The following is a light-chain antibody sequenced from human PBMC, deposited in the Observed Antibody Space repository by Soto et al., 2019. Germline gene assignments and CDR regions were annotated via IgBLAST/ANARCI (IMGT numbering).Light chain of an antibody. V-gene: IGKV3-15*01. CDR3: QQYSNWPRT. J-gene: IGKJ1*01. CDR2: GAS. CDR1: QRISSN. Sequence: EVVMTQSPATLSVSPGERATLSCRASQRISSNLAWYQQRPGQAPRLLIYGASTRAPGIPARFSGGGSATEFTLTITSLQSEDFALYYCQQYSNWPRTFGQGTKVDIK.